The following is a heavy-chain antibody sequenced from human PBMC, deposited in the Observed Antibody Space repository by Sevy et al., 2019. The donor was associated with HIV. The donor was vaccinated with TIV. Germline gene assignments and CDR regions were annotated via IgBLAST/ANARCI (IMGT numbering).Heavy chain of an antibody. Sequence: GGSLRLSCAASGFTFSSYSMNWVRQAPGKGLEWVSYISSSSSTIYYADSVKGRFTISRDNAKNSLYLQMNSLRDEDTSVYYCARDSSAYDYDYVWGSYRYFGFDYWGQGTLVTVSS. D-gene: IGHD3-16*02. CDR3: ARDSSAYDYDYVWGSYRYFGFDY. J-gene: IGHJ4*02. V-gene: IGHV3-48*02. CDR1: GFTFSSYS. CDR2: ISSSSSTI.